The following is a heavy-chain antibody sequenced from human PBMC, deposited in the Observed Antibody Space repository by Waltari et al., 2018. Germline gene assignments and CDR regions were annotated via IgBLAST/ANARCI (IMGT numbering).Heavy chain of an antibody. J-gene: IGHJ5*02. Sequence: QVQLQESGPGLVKPSQTLSLTCTVSGGSISSGSYYWSWIRQPAGKGLEWIGYIYTSGTPNYNPSPKSRVTISVDTSKTQFSLKLSSVTAADTAVYYCARAQSISYCGGDCYSAWSDPWGQGTLVTVSS. V-gene: IGHV4-61*09. D-gene: IGHD2-21*01. CDR1: GGSISSGSYY. CDR2: IYTSGTP. CDR3: ARAQSISYCGGDCYSAWSDP.